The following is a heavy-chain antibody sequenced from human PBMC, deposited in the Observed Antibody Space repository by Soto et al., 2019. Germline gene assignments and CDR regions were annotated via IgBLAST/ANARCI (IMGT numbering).Heavy chain of an antibody. CDR2: IIPIFGTA. CDR1: GGTFSSYA. Sequence: SVKVSCKASGGTFSSYAISWVRQAPGQGLEWMGGIIPIFGTANYAQKFQGRVTITADESTSTAYMELSSLRSEDTAVYYCARDPNSSSSSFGFWWFDPWGQGTLVTVSS. D-gene: IGHD6-6*01. V-gene: IGHV1-69*13. J-gene: IGHJ5*02. CDR3: ARDPNSSSSSFGFWWFDP.